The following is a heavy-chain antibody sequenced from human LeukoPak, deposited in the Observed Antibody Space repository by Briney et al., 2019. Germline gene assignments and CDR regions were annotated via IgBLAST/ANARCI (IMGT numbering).Heavy chain of an antibody. J-gene: IGHJ6*03. V-gene: IGHV3-23*01. Sequence: QTGGSLRLSCAASGFTFSSYAMSWVRQAPGKGLEWVSAISGSGGSTYYADSVKGRFTISRDNSKNTLYLQMNSLRAEDTAVYYCAKCPGYNWNDPTYYYYMDVWGKGTTVTISS. CDR1: GFTFSSYA. CDR3: AKCPGYNWNDPTYYYYMDV. CDR2: ISGSGGST. D-gene: IGHD1-20*01.